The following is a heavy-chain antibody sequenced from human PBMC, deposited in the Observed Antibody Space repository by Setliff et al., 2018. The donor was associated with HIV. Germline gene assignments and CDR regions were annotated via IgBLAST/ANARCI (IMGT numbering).Heavy chain of an antibody. CDR3: ARDWLDYGILDH. V-gene: IGHV3-7*01. D-gene: IGHD2-15*01. CDR1: GFTFSSHW. CDR2: IMQDGSEK. J-gene: IGHJ4*02. Sequence: PGGSLRLSCAASGFTFSSHWMAWVRQAPGKGLEWVANIMQDGSEKFYVDSVMGRFTISRDNAENSLYLQMNSLGSEDTAVYYCARDWLDYGILDHWGQGTLVTVSS.